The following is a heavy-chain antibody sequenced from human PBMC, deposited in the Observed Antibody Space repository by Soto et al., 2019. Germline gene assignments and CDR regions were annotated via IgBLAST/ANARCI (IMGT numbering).Heavy chain of an antibody. D-gene: IGHD2-2*01. CDR2: ISYDGSNK. V-gene: IGHV3-30-3*01. CDR3: ARDRGFGVPASTTNWFDP. J-gene: IGHJ5*02. CDR1: GFTFSSYA. Sequence: QVQLVESGGGVVQPGRSLRLSCAASGFTFSSYAMHWVRQAPGKGLEWVAVISYDGSNKYYADSVKGRFTISRDNSKNTLYLQMNSLRAEDTAVYYCARDRGFGVPASTTNWFDPGGQGTLVTVSS.